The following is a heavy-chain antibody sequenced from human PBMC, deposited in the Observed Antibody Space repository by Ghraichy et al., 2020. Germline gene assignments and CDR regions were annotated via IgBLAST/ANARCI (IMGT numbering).Heavy chain of an antibody. V-gene: IGHV4-39*01. CDR1: GGSISSSSYY. CDR3: ARLRRDGYNYFDY. D-gene: IGHD5-24*01. Sequence: SQTLSLTCTVSGGSISSSSYYWGWIRQPPGKGLEWIGSIYYSGRTYYNPSLKSRVTISVDTSKNQFSLKLSSVTAADTAVYYCARLRRDGYNYFDYWGQGTLVTVSS. CDR2: IYYSGRT. J-gene: IGHJ4*02.